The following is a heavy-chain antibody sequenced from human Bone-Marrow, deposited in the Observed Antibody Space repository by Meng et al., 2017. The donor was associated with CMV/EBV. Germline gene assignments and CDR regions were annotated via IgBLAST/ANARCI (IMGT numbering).Heavy chain of an antibody. CDR1: GFTFSTCA. J-gene: IGHJ6*02. CDR2: ISSNGGST. CDR3: ARGYYDILSGYFSSLLYGMDV. V-gene: IGHV3-64*02. D-gene: IGHD3-9*01. Sequence: GWTLRLPCAASGFTFSTCAMSWVRQAPGKGLEYVSAISSNGGSTYYADSVKGRFTISRDNSKNTLYLQMGSLRAEDMVVYYCARGYYDILSGYFSSLLYGMDVWGQGTMVTVSS.